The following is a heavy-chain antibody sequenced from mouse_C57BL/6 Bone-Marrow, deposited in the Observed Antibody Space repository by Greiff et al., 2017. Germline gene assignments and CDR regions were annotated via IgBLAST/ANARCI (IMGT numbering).Heavy chain of an antibody. J-gene: IGHJ4*01. Sequence: VQLQESGAELMKPGASVKLSCKATGYTFTGYRIEWVKQRPGHGLEWIGEFLPGSGSTNYNAKFKGKATFTADTSSNTVYMQLSRLTTEDSAICYCAREEMDYWGQGTTVTVSS. CDR3: AREEMDY. CDR2: FLPGSGST. CDR1: GYTFTGYR. V-gene: IGHV1-9*01.